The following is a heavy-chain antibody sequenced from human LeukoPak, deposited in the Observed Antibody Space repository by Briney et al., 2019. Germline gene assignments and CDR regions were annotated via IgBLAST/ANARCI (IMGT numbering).Heavy chain of an antibody. CDR2: IYSGGST. D-gene: IGHD3-10*01. V-gene: IGHV3-66*01. CDR1: GFTVSSNY. Sequence: GGSLRLSCAASGFTVSSNYMSWVRQAPGKGLEWVSVIYSGGSTYYADSVKGRFTISRDNSKNTLYLQMNSLRAEDTAVYYCARARGSGSYRHDYWGQGTLVTVSS. CDR3: ARARGSGSYRHDY. J-gene: IGHJ4*02.